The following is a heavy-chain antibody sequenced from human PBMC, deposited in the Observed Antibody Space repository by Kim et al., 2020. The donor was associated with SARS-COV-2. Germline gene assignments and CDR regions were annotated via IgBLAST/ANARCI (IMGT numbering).Heavy chain of an antibody. CDR3: ARDDSSGYRYYYYYGMDV. Sequence: SETLSLTCTVSGGSISSSSYYWGWIRQPPGKGLEWIGSIYYSGSTYYNPSLKSRVTISVDTSKNQFSLKLSSVTAADTAVYYCARDDSSGYRYYYYYGMDVWGQGTTVTVSS. V-gene: IGHV4-39*07. CDR2: IYYSGST. D-gene: IGHD3-22*01. CDR1: GGSISSSSYY. J-gene: IGHJ6*02.